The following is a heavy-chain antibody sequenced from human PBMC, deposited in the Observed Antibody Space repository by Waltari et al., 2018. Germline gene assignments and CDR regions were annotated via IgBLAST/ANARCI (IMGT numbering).Heavy chain of an antibody. Sequence: VQLVESGGGLMQPGGSLRLSCAASGVSVSRNYMSWVRQAPGKGLDWVSLIYTDGTAYYADSVKGRFTISRDNSKNTLNLQMNSLRAEDTAVYYCTREDQGQPGGYWGQGTLVTVSS. CDR1: GVSVSRNY. V-gene: IGHV3-53*01. CDR2: IYTDGTA. D-gene: IGHD2-2*01. J-gene: IGHJ4*02. CDR3: TREDQGQPGGY.